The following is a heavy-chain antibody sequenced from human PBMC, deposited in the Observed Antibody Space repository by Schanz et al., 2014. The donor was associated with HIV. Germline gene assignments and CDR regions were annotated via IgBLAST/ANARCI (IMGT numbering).Heavy chain of an antibody. CDR2: INPSGGRT. CDR3: ASGRRSGIGWRMDV. V-gene: IGHV1-46*01. J-gene: IGHJ6*02. CDR1: GFTLTSYY. Sequence: QVQMVQSAAEVKKPGASVKLSCKASGFTLTSYYIHWVRQAPGQGLEWMGIINPSGGRTHYAQKFQGRLAMTRDTSTSTVYMEMRGLRFEDTAVYYCASGRRSGIGWRMDVWGQGTTVSVSS. D-gene: IGHD6-19*01.